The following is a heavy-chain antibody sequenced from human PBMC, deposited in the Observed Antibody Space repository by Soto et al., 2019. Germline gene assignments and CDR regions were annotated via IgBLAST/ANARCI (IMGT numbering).Heavy chain of an antibody. D-gene: IGHD3-10*01. CDR1: GSTFSSYA. J-gene: IGHJ4*02. V-gene: IGHV3-23*01. Sequence: EVQVLQSGGGLVQPGESLRLFCAASGSTFSSYAMSWVRQAPGKGLEWVAGISGRGSTNYADSVKGRFAISRDNSKNTLYLQMNSLRAEDTAVYYCAKVFSPEGGNYFEYWGQGTLVTVSS. CDR2: ISGRGST. CDR3: AKVFSPEGGNYFEY.